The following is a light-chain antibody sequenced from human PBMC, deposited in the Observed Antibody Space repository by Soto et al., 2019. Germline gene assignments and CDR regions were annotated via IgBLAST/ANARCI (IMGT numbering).Light chain of an antibody. CDR2: ATS. CDR1: QSISIL. J-gene: IGKJ1*01. CDR3: QHYNDFSWT. Sequence: DIHLTQSPSTLSASVGDRVTITCRASQSISILLAWYQQKPGKAPNLLIYATSTLETGVSSRFSGSGSGTEFILTISSLQPDDSATYYCQHYNDFSWTFGQGTKVEIK. V-gene: IGKV1-5*03.